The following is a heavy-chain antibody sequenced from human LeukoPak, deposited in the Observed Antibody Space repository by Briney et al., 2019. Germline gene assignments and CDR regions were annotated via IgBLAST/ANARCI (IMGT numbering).Heavy chain of an antibody. CDR3: VRRPVGAHPFDY. CDR2: ITSGSDTI. V-gene: IGHV3-48*01. J-gene: IGHJ4*02. D-gene: IGHD1-26*01. Sequence: GGSLRLSCAASGFIFSSYSMNWVRQAPGKGLEWVSYITSGSDTIFYADSVKGRFTISRDNARNSLYLQMNSVGVEDTAVYYCVRRPVGAHPFDYWGQGTPVTVSS. CDR1: GFIFSSYS.